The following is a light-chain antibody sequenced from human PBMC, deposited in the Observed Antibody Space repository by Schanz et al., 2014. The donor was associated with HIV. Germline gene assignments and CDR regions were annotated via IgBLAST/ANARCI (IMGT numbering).Light chain of an antibody. CDR2: AAS. Sequence: DIQMTQSPSSLSASVGDRVTITCRASQSISSYLNWYQQKPGKAPKLLIYAASSLQSGVPSRFSGSGSGTDFTLTISSLQPEDFATYYCQQYDRSSWTFGLGTKVETK. V-gene: IGKV1-39*01. CDR3: QQYDRSSWT. CDR1: QSISSY. J-gene: IGKJ1*01.